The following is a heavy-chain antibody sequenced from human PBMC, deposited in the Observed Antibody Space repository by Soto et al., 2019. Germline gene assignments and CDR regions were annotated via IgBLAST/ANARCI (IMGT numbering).Heavy chain of an antibody. CDR1: GYTFIDNY. J-gene: IGHJ4*01. Sequence: ASVKVSCKASGYTFIDNYMQWVRQAPGQGLEWMGVITSRGGSTTYAPKFQGRVTLTSDTFTSTVYMELSSLTSEDTAVYYCARGEWELWAFDFWG. D-gene: IGHD1-26*01. V-gene: IGHV1-46*01. CDR3: ARGEWELWAFDF. CDR2: ITSRGGST.